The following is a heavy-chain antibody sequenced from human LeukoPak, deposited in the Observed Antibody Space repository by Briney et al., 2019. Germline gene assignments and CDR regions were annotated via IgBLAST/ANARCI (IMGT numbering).Heavy chain of an antibody. CDR3: ARGSPRGFGGYYFDY. CDR1: GLNFTDDG. D-gene: IGHD3-10*01. CDR2: MWFDGSSK. V-gene: IGHV3-33*01. J-gene: IGHJ4*02. Sequence: GKSLRLSCAASGLNFTDDGMHWVRQAPGKGLEWVAIMWFDGSSKHYTASVKGRFTISRDNSKKALYLQMNSLRAEDTAVYYCARGSPRGFGGYYFDYWGQGTLVTVSS.